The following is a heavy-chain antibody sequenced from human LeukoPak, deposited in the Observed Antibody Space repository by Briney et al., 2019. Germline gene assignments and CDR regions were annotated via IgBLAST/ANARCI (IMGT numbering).Heavy chain of an antibody. CDR2: ISSSGSTI. CDR3: ARDRAYYTVTPL. Sequence: SLTLSCAVSGFTFSDYYMSWICQAPAKGLEWVSYISSSGSTIYYADSGKGRFTISRDNAKNSLYLQMNSRRAEHTAVYYCARDRAYYTVTPLWGQGSLVT. J-gene: IGHJ4*01. CDR1: GFTFSDYY. D-gene: IGHD3-3*01. V-gene: IGHV3-11*01.